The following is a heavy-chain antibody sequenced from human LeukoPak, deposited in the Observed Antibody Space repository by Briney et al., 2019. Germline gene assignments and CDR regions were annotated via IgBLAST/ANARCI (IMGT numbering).Heavy chain of an antibody. V-gene: IGHV1-46*01. D-gene: IGHD1-26*01. Sequence: ASVKVSCKASGYTSTSYYMHWVRQAPGQGLEWMGIINPSGGSTSYAQKFQGRVTMTRDTSTSTVYMELSSLRSEDTAVYYCARDGSGSYLFIVAFDIWGQGTMVTVSS. CDR1: GYTSTSYY. J-gene: IGHJ3*02. CDR3: ARDGSGSYLFIVAFDI. CDR2: INPSGGST.